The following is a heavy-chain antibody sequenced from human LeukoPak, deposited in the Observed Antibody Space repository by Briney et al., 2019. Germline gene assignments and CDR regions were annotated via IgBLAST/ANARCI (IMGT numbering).Heavy chain of an antibody. CDR2: INPNSGGT. J-gene: IGHJ5*02. Sequence: ASVKVSCKASGYTFTRYYLYWVRQAPGQGLEWMGWINPNSGGTNYAQKFQGRVTMTRDTSISTAYMELSRLRSDDTAVYYCARDEALLWFGELLGGNWFDPWGQGTLVTVSS. D-gene: IGHD3-10*01. CDR3: ARDEALLWFGELLGGNWFDP. CDR1: GYTFTRYY. V-gene: IGHV1-2*02.